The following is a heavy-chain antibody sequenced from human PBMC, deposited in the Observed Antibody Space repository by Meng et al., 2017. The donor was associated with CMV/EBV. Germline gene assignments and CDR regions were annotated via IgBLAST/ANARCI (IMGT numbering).Heavy chain of an antibody. D-gene: IGHD4-17*01. CDR3: ARGSRYGDRLTSMYDAFDI. CDR1: GFTFSSYW. J-gene: IGHJ3*02. V-gene: IGHV3-74*01. Sequence: GESLKISCAASGFTFSSYWMHWVRQAPGKGLVWVSRINSDGSSTSYADSVKGRFTISRDNAKNTLYLQMNSLRAEDTAVYYCARGSRYGDRLTSMYDAFDIWGQGTMVTVS. CDR2: INSDGSST.